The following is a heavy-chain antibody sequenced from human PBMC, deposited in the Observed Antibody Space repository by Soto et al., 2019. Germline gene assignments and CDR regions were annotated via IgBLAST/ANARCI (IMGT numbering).Heavy chain of an antibody. CDR3: ARVSRGYYDS. V-gene: IGHV4-34*01. CDR2: INHSGSA. J-gene: IGHJ4*02. CDR1: GDSFNNYF. Sequence: QVQLQQWGAGLLKPSETLSLTCAVYGDSFNNYFWTWIRQSPGKGLEWIGEINHSGSANYNPSLGSRVPISVDKSKKQFSLKLTSVTAAATAVYYCARVSRGYYDSWGQGTLVTVSS.